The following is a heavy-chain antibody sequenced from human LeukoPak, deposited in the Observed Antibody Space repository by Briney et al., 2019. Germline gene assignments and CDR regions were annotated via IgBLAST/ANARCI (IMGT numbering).Heavy chain of an antibody. CDR3: AREGITGTPDY. CDR2: IYYSGST. CDR1: GGSISSYY. J-gene: IGHJ4*02. D-gene: IGHD1-20*01. Sequence: SETLSLTCTVSGGSISSYYWSWIRQPPGKGLEWIGYIYYSGSTNYNPSLKSRVTISVDTSKNQFSLKLSSVTAAYTAVYYCAREGITGTPDYWGQGTLVTVSS. V-gene: IGHV4-59*01.